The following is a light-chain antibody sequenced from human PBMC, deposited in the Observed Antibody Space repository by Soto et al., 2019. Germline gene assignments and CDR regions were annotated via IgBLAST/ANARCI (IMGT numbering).Light chain of an antibody. Sequence: EIVLTQSPATLSLSPGERATLSCRASQSVTKSLAWYQQKPGQAPRLLIFATSHRATDIPTRFSGSGSETDFTLTISRLEPEDFAVYYCHHYGVSPIYTFGPGTKLDFK. CDR2: ATS. CDR1: QSVTKS. CDR3: HHYGVSPIYT. V-gene: IGKV3-11*01. J-gene: IGKJ3*01.